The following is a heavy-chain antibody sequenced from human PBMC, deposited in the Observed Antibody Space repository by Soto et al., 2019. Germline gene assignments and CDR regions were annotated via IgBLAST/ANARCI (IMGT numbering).Heavy chain of an antibody. V-gene: IGHV1-69*01. CDR3: ARVAGYSYGYGEGYYYYGMDV. Sequence: QVQLVQSGAEVKKPGSSVKVSCKASGGTFSSYAISWVRQAPGQGLEWMGGIIPIFGTANYAQKFQGRVTSTADESTSTAYMELSSLRSEDTAVYYCARVAGYSYGYGEGYYYYGMDVWGQGTTVTVSS. CDR1: GGTFSSYA. J-gene: IGHJ6*02. CDR2: IIPIFGTA. D-gene: IGHD5-18*01.